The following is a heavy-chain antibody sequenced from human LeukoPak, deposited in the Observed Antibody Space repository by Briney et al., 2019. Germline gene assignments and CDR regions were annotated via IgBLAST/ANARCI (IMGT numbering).Heavy chain of an antibody. CDR2: IIPMFEST. Sequence: WASVKVSCKASGGTFNNFAFNWVRQAPGQGLEWMGHIIPMFESTDYAQKFQGRVTITADKSTSTAYMELSSLRSEDTAVYYCARALADSSSWYYYYYYMDVWGKGTTVTVSS. CDR1: GGTFNNFA. J-gene: IGHJ6*03. V-gene: IGHV1-69*06. CDR3: ARALADSSSWYYYYYYMDV. D-gene: IGHD6-13*01.